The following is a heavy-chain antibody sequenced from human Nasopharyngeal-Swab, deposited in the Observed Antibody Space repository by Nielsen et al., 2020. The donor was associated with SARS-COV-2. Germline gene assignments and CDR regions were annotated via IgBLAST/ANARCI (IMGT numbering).Heavy chain of an antibody. J-gene: IGHJ4*02. V-gene: IGHV3-23*01. CDR2: ISARGDRT. Sequence: GESLKISCAASGFTFGNYAMNWVRQAPGKGLEGVSSISARGDRTYYADSVRGRFTVSRENSKDTLYLQMNTLRAEDTALYYCARFTDCGGDCPSDYWGQGTLVTVSS. CDR3: ARFTDCGGDCPSDY. CDR1: GFTFGNYA. D-gene: IGHD2-21*02.